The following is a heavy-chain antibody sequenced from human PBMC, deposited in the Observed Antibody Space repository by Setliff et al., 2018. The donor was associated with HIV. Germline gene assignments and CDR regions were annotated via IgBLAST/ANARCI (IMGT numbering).Heavy chain of an antibody. CDR3: ARDPYCPNTCYEDFTFDS. CDR1: GGSISVNNYY. Sequence: PSETLSLTCSVSGGSISVNNYYWAWVRQPPGKGLEWIGSVHKSGNSYYKPSLKSRLTISLDTSKNQFSLQVTSVTAADTAVYYCARDPYCPNTCYEDFTFDSWGQGTLVTVSS. D-gene: IGHD2-8*01. V-gene: IGHV4-39*07. J-gene: IGHJ4*02. CDR2: VHKSGNS.